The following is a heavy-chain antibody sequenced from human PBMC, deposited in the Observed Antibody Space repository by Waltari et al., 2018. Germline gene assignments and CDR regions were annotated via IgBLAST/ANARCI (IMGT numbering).Heavy chain of an antibody. J-gene: IGHJ5*02. CDR3: ARHTLGYCTSAACRRLET. D-gene: IGHD2-2*03. CDR1: GYFINTGFF. CDR2: IYHDGTT. Sequence: QVQLQESGPGLVRPSETLSLTCDVSGYFINTGFFWGWIRQPPGKGLEWIGNIYHDGTTYYNPSLKHRLMISLDTSKNQFSLRLNFVDVADTAVYYWARHTLGYCTSAACRRLETWGQGILVTVSS. V-gene: IGHV4-38-2*01.